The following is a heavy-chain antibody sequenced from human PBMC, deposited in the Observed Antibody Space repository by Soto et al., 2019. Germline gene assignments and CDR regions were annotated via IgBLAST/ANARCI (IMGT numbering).Heavy chain of an antibody. D-gene: IGHD1-26*01. CDR2: IYSGGST. CDR3: ASDPGSSFGPD. V-gene: IGHV3-66*01. J-gene: IGHJ4*02. CDR1: GFTVSSNY. Sequence: EVQLVESGGGLVQPGGSLRLSCAASGFTVSSNYMSWVRQAPGKGLEWVSVIYSGGSTYYADSVKGRFTISRDNSTNTHYIQMNSLRAEVTAVYYCASDPGSSFGPDWGQGTLVTVSS.